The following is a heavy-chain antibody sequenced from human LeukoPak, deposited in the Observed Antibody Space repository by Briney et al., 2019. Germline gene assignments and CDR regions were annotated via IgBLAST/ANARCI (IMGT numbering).Heavy chain of an antibody. D-gene: IGHD6-19*01. Sequence: GGSLRLSCAASGFTFSSYAMSWVRQAPGKGLEWVSAISGSGSSTYYADYVKGRFTISRDNSKNTLYLQMNSLRAEDTAVYYCARNTEIAVAGNFDYWGQGTLVTVSS. CDR1: GFTFSSYA. V-gene: IGHV3-23*01. J-gene: IGHJ4*02. CDR3: ARNTEIAVAGNFDY. CDR2: ISGSGSST.